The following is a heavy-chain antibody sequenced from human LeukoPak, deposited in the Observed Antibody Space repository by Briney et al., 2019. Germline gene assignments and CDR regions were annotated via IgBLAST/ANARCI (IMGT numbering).Heavy chain of an antibody. CDR1: GYTFTGYY. J-gene: IGHJ6*03. CDR3: ARDDIVGATHYYYYMDV. V-gene: IGHV1-2*02. D-gene: IGHD1-26*01. Sequence: ASVKVSCKASGYTFTGYYMHWARQAPGQGLEWMGWINPNSGGTNYAQKFQGRVTMTRDTSISTAYMELSRLRSDDTAVYYCARDDIVGATHYYYYMDVWGKGTTVTVSS. CDR2: INPNSGGT.